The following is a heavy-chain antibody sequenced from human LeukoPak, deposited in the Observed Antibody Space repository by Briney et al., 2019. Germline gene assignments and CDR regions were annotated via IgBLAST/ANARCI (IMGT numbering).Heavy chain of an antibody. J-gene: IGHJ4*02. CDR1: GFTVSSNY. Sequence: GGSLRLSCAASGFTVSSNYMGWVRQAPGKGLEWGSVIYSGGSTYYSDSVKGRFTISRDNSKNTLYLQMNSLRAEDTAVFYCARVEAVATIGYYFNYWGQGTLVTVSS. D-gene: IGHD5-24*01. V-gene: IGHV3-53*01. CDR3: ARVEAVATIGYYFNY. CDR2: IYSGGST.